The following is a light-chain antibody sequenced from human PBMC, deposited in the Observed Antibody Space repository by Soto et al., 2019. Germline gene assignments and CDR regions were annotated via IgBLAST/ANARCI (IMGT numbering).Light chain of an antibody. CDR1: QSVSSN. CDR2: GAS. Sequence: EIVMTQSPATLSVSPGERATLSCRASQSVSSNLAWYQQKPGQAPRLLIYGASTRATGIPARFSGSGSGTEFTLTISSLEPEDFAVYYCQQYGSSLGVTFGGGTKVDIK. V-gene: IGKV3-15*01. CDR3: QQYGSSLGVT. J-gene: IGKJ4*01.